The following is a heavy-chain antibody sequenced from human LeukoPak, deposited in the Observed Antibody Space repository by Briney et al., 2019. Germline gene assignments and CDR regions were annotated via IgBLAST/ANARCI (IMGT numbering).Heavy chain of an antibody. CDR2: VSSDGINK. CDR1: GFTFTTYA. CDR3: ATHEQI. Sequence: GGSLRLSCAASGFTFTTYAMHWVRQAPGKGLEWVSVVSSDGINKYYADSVKGRFTTSRDNSRNTLYLQMNTLRAEDTAVYYCATHEQIWGQGTLVTVSS. J-gene: IGHJ4*02. V-gene: IGHV3-30-3*01.